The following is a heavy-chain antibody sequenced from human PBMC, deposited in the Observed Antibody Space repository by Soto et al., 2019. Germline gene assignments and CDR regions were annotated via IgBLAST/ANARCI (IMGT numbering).Heavy chain of an antibody. Sequence: SETLSLTCAVYGGSFSGYYWSWIRQPPGKGLEWIGEINHSGSTNYNPSLKSRVTISVDTSKNQFSLKLSSVTAADTAVYYCARAAVVVVPAAKSYYYYMDVWGKGTTVTVSS. J-gene: IGHJ6*03. CDR3: ARAAVVVVPAAKSYYYYMDV. CDR2: INHSGST. CDR1: GGSFSGYY. D-gene: IGHD2-2*01. V-gene: IGHV4-34*01.